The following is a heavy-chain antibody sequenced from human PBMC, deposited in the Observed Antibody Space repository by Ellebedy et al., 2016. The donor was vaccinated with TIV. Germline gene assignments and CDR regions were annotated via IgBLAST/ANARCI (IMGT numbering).Heavy chain of an antibody. Sequence: GESLKISXAASGFTFSNFAMSWVRQAPGKGLEWVSAISGGGDATYYADSVKGRFTISRDNSKNTLYLQMNSLKTEDTAVYYCTTDRPNVEDCSSTSCYQYYYYYYMDVWGKGTTVTVSS. J-gene: IGHJ6*03. CDR1: GFTFSNFA. CDR3: TTDRPNVEDCSSTSCYQYYYYYYMDV. CDR2: ISGGGDAT. V-gene: IGHV3-23*01. D-gene: IGHD2-2*01.